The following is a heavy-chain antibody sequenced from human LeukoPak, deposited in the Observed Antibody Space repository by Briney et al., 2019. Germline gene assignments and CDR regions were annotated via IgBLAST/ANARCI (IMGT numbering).Heavy chain of an antibody. CDR1: GGSISSYY. D-gene: IGHD5-18*01. CDR2: ISYSGST. J-gene: IGHJ4*02. V-gene: IGHV4-59*01. CDR3: ARASYSYGHPYFDY. Sequence: SETLSLTCTVSGGSISSYYWSWIRQPPGKGLEWIGYISYSGSTNFNPSLKSRVTISVDTSKNQFSLKLSSVTAADTAVYYCARASYSYGHPYFDYWGQGTLVTVSS.